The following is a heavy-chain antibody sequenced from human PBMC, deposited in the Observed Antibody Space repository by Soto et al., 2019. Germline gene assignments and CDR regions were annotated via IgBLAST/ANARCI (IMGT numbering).Heavy chain of an antibody. V-gene: IGHV3-48*01. CDR3: ARDLSWGSNWYYYMDV. J-gene: IGHJ6*03. D-gene: IGHD7-27*01. CDR2: ISSSSSVI. Sequence: EVQLVESGGGLVQPGGSLRLSCATSGFILSDCAMNWVRQDQGKGLEWVSYISSSSSVIDYADSVKGRFTVSRDNARNSLYLQMNSLRAEDTAVYYCARDLSWGSNWYYYMDVWGKGTTVTVSS. CDR1: GFILSDCA.